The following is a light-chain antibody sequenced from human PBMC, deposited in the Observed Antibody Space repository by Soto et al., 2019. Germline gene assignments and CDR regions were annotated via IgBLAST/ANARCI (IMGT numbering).Light chain of an antibody. CDR1: QTISTS. J-gene: IGKJ2*01. CDR3: QQYTSNSPTT. V-gene: IGKV1-5*03. CDR2: KAS. Sequence: DIQMTPSPSTLSASVGDRVTITCRASQTISTSLAWYQQKPGKAPRLLIYKASSLERGVPSRFSGSGSGTEFTLTIRSLQPDDVAANDCQQYTSNSPTTLGEGTRLEL.